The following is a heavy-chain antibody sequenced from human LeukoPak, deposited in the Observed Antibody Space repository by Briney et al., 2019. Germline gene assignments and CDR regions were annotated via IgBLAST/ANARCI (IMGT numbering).Heavy chain of an antibody. CDR2: ISGDGGST. CDR1: GFPFDDYA. V-gene: IGHV3-43*02. J-gene: IGHJ4*02. CDR3: AKDRSSSGYFYYFDY. Sequence: GSLRLSCAASGFPFDDYAMHWVRPAPGKGLEWVSLISGDGGSTYYADSVKGRFTISRDNSKNSLYLQMNSLRTEDTALYYCAKDRSSSGYFYYFDYWGQGTLVTVSS. D-gene: IGHD3-22*01.